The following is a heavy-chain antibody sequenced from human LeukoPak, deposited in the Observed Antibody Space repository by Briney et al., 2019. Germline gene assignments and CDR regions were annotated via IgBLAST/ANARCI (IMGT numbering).Heavy chain of an antibody. Sequence: GGSLRLSCAASGFTFSSYAMSWVRQAPGKGLEWVANIKQDGSEKYYVDSVKGRFTISRDNAKNSLYLQMNTLRAEDTAMYYCAKDAQPRSRWFDPWGQGTLVTVSS. D-gene: IGHD3-16*01. CDR3: AKDAQPRSRWFDP. CDR1: GFTFSSYA. V-gene: IGHV3-7*03. J-gene: IGHJ5*02. CDR2: IKQDGSEK.